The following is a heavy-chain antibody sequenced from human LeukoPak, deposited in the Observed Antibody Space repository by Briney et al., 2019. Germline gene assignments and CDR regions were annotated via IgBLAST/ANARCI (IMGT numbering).Heavy chain of an antibody. J-gene: IGHJ4*02. CDR2: FKQDVSEK. V-gene: IGHV3-7*01. D-gene: IGHD6-19*01. CDR1: GFTFSSYW. Sequence: PGGSLRLSCAASGFTFSSYWMSWVRQAPGKGLEWVANFKQDVSEKYYVDSVKGRFTISRDNAKNSLYLQMNSLRAEDTAVYYCARDSPAIAVALDYWGQGTLVTVSS. CDR3: ARDSPAIAVALDY.